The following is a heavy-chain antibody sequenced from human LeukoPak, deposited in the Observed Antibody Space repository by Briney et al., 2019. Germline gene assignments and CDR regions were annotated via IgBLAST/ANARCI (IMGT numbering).Heavy chain of an antibody. CDR3: ARGPAATGSEAYGDYPRHFDY. CDR2: INHSGST. J-gene: IGHJ4*02. D-gene: IGHD4-17*01. Sequence: PSETLSLTCAVYGGSFSGYYWSWIRQPPGKGLEWIGEINHSGSTNYNPSLKSRVTISVDTSKNQFSLKLSSETAADTAVYYCARGPAATGSEAYGDYPRHFDYWGQGTLVTVSS. V-gene: IGHV4-34*01. CDR1: GGSFSGYY.